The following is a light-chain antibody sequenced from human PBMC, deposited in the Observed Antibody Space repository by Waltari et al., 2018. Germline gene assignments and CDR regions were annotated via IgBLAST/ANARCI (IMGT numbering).Light chain of an antibody. J-gene: IGLJ1*01. CDR1: KLGTPI. CDR2: YDV. CDR3: QVWDASRDHHP. V-gene: IGLV3-21*01. Sequence: SYLLTQPPSVSVAPGDTARITCGGTKLGTPIVHWYQQKPGQAPVLVIYYDVDRPSGIPERCSGANFGNTATLTISSVEAGDEADYYCQVWDASRDHHPFGTGTKVTVL.